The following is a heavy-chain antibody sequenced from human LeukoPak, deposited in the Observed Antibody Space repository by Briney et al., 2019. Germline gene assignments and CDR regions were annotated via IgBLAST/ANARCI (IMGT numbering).Heavy chain of an antibody. CDR2: INQDGSEG. Sequence: PGGSLRLSCAASGFSFSDYWMDWVRQSPGKGMEWVANINQDGSEGYYAASVKGRFTISRDNAKNSLYLQMNKLRAEDTAVYYCSRSLDYWGQGALVTVSS. J-gene: IGHJ4*02. V-gene: IGHV3-7*01. CDR1: GFSFSDYW. CDR3: SRSLDY.